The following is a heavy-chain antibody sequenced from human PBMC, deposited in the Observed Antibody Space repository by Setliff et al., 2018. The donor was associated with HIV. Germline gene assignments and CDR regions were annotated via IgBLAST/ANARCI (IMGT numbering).Heavy chain of an antibody. D-gene: IGHD6-13*01. CDR1: GGSISRGSYY. V-gene: IGHV4-61*02. Sequence: SETLSLTCSVSGGSISRGSYYWSWIRQPAGKGLEWIGRIYTSGSIHYNPSLKSRVTISVDTSKNQFSLKVSSVNAPDTAVYFCAREDGEYTSSPRWFDPWGQGTQVTVSS. J-gene: IGHJ5*02. CDR3: AREDGEYTSSPRWFDP. CDR2: IYTSGSI.